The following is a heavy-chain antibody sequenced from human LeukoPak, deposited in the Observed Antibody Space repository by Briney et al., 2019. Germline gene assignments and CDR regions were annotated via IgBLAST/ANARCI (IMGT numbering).Heavy chain of an antibody. J-gene: IGHJ4*02. CDR1: GFTFSTYW. CDR3: ARELDDFWSGYYKPSHY. Sequence: PGGSLRLSCAASGFTFSTYWMTWVRQAPGKGLEWVANIKQDGSEKYYVDSVKGRFTISRDNAKNSLYLQMNSLRAEDTAVYYCARELDDFWSGYYKPSHYWGQGTLVTVSS. V-gene: IGHV3-7*01. CDR2: IKQDGSEK. D-gene: IGHD3-3*01.